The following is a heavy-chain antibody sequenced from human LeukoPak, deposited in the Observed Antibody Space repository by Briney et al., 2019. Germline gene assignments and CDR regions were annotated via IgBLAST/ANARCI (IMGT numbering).Heavy chain of an antibody. CDR1: GYSFTSYW. D-gene: IGHD6-13*01. Sequence: GESLKISCKGSGYSFTSYWIGWVRQIPGKGLEWMGIIYPGDSDTRYSPSFQGQVTISADKSISTAYLQWSSLKASDTAMYYCARQSSSWNPKTFFDYWGQGTLVTVSS. CDR3: ARQSSSWNPKTFFDY. J-gene: IGHJ4*02. V-gene: IGHV5-51*01. CDR2: IYPGDSDT.